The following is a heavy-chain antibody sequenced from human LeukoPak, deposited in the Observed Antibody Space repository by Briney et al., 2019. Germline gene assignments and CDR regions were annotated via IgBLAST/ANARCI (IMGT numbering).Heavy chain of an antibody. D-gene: IGHD1-26*01. J-gene: IGHJ4*02. Sequence: PSETLSLTCTVSGGSISSSSYYWGWIRQPPGRGLEWIGNIYYSGSTYYNPSLKSRATISVETSKNQFSLKLSSVTAANTAVYYCARRSGSYVYWGQGTLVTVSP. CDR2: IYYSGST. CDR3: ARRSGSYVY. CDR1: GGSISSSSYY. V-gene: IGHV4-39*01.